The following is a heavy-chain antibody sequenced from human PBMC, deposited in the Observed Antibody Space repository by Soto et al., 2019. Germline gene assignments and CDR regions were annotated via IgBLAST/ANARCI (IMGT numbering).Heavy chain of an antibody. CDR3: AHMFGTVSHLGH. CDR1: GFSLTTSRVG. Sequence: QITLKESGPTLVKPTQTLTLTCTFSGFSLTTSRVGVGWIRQPPGKALEWLALIYWDDDKRYSPSLRSRLTITQHTSKNQVVLTMTNMDPVDTATYYCAHMFGTVSHLGHWGQGTLVTVSS. J-gene: IGHJ4*02. CDR2: IYWDDDK. D-gene: IGHD3-10*02. V-gene: IGHV2-5*02.